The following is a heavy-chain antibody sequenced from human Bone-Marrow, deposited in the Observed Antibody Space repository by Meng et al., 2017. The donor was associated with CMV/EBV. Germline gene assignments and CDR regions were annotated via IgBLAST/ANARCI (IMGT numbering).Heavy chain of an antibody. J-gene: IGHJ3*02. CDR1: GYSFTSYW. V-gene: IGHV5-51*01. CDR3: ARLRTSITHAFDI. D-gene: IGHD3-10*01. CDR2: IYPGDSDT. Sequence: GESLKISCKVSGYSFTSYWIGWVRQMPGKGLKWMGIIYPGDSDTRYSPSFQGQVTISADKSISTAYLQWSSLKASDTAMYYCARLRTSITHAFDIWGQGTMVTVPS.